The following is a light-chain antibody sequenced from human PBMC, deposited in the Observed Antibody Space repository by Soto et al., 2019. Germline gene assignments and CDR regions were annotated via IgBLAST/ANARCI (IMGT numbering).Light chain of an antibody. CDR2: CSS. CDR1: QGIQDY. CDR3: QQYNTWPRT. Sequence: EIVMTQSPATLSLSPGEIATLSCRASQGIQDYLAWFQQKPGQAPRLLIYCSSTRATAIPARFSGSGSGTEFTLSISSIQSEDCAVYYCQQYNTWPRTFGQGTKVETK. V-gene: IGKV3-15*01. J-gene: IGKJ1*01.